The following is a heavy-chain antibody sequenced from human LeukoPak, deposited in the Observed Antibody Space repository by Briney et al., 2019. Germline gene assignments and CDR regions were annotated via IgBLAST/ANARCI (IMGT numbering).Heavy chain of an antibody. CDR1: GFTVSSNY. V-gene: IGHV3-53*01. Sequence: PGGSLRLSCAASGFTVSSNYMSWVRQAPGKGLEWVSVIYSGGSTYYADSVKGRFTTSRDNPKNTLYLQMNSLRAEDTAVYYCARSPGAVAADAFDIWGQGTMVTVSS. D-gene: IGHD6-19*01. CDR2: IYSGGST. CDR3: ARSPGAVAADAFDI. J-gene: IGHJ3*02.